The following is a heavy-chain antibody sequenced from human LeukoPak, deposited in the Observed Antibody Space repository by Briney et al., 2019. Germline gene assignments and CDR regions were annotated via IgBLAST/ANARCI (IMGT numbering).Heavy chain of an antibody. CDR3: AKDSKVAAAGYFFDS. Sequence: GRSLRLSCAASGFTLSNYGMHWVRQAPGKGLEWVAVIATDGRDKKYADSVKGRFTISRDNSKNTLYLEMNSLRPEDTAVYHCAKDSKVAAAGYFFDSWGQGTLVTVSS. V-gene: IGHV3-30*18. J-gene: IGHJ4*02. CDR2: IATDGRDK. CDR1: GFTLSNYG. D-gene: IGHD6-13*01.